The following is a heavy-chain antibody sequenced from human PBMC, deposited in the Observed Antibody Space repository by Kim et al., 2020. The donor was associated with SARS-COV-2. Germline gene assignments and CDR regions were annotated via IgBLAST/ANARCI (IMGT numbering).Heavy chain of an antibody. V-gene: IGHV4-31*03. CDR3: ARESGVSFSGSAAYP. Sequence: SETLSLTCTVTGASIRSGGYYWSWIRQHPGKGLEWIGYVYSSGGTYYHPSLKSRLSMSMDTSKNQFSLNLTSVTAADTAVYYCARESGVSFSGSAAYPWGQGTLVTVSS. CDR2: VYSSGGT. D-gene: IGHD3-10*01. CDR1: GASIRSGGYY. J-gene: IGHJ5*02.